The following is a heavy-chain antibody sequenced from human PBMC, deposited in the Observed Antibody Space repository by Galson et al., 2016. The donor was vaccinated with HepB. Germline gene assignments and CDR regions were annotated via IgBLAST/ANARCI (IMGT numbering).Heavy chain of an antibody. CDR2: IKEDGSVK. V-gene: IGHV3-7*01. D-gene: IGHD5-24*01. CDR3: VRSRGWVSYY. Sequence: SLRLSCAASGFTATYYWMNWVRQAPGRGLEWVANIKEDGSVKNYVDSVKGRFTISSDNPKNSLYLQMNNLRAEYTAVYYCVRSRGWVSYYWGQGTLVTVSS. J-gene: IGHJ4*02. CDR1: GFTATYYW.